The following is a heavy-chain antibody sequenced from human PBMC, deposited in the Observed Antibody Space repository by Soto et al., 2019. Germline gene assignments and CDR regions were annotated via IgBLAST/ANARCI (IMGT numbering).Heavy chain of an antibody. Sequence: ASVKVSCKASGYTFIRYGITWVRQAPGQGLEWMGWISGYNDYTNYAQKFQDRVTITADESTSTVYMEVSSLTSEDTAVYYCARGAATKIIVTTYYGLDVWGQGTTVTVSS. CDR2: ISGYNDYT. CDR3: ARGAATKIIVTTYYGLDV. J-gene: IGHJ6*02. CDR1: GYTFIRYG. V-gene: IGHV1-18*01. D-gene: IGHD3-22*01.